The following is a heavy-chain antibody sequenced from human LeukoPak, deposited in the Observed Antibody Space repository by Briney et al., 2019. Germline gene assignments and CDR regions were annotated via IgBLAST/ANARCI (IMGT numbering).Heavy chain of an antibody. J-gene: IGHJ4*02. V-gene: IGHV4-34*01. D-gene: IGHD6-6*01. CDR3: AREGIAARLEYYFDY. CDR2: INHSGST. CDR1: GGSFSGYY. Sequence: SETLSLTCAVYGGSFSGYYWSWIRQPPGKGLEWIGEINHSGSTNYNPSLKSRVTISVDTSKNQFSLKLSSVTAADTAVYYCAREGIAARLEYYFDYWGQGTPVTVSS.